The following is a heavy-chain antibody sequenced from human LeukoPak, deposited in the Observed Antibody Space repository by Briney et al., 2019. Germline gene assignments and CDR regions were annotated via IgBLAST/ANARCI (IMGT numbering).Heavy chain of an antibody. CDR2: ISGSGDKT. J-gene: IGHJ4*02. Sequence: GGSLRLSCAASGFTFSSYAMSWVRQAPGKGLEWVSSISGSGDKTYYADSVKGQFTISRDNSKNTLYLQMNSLGAKDTAVYYCARYSRTTGTTSNFDYWGQGTLVTVSS. CDR1: GFTFSSYA. CDR3: ARYSRTTGTTSNFDY. D-gene: IGHD1-1*01. V-gene: IGHV3-23*01.